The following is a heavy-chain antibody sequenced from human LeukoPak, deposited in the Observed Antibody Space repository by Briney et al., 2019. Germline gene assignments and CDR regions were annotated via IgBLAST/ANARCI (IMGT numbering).Heavy chain of an antibody. CDR1: AFTFSSYA. D-gene: IGHD3-10*01. CDR2: ISYDGNNK. CDR3: ARDRALVQYYYGSGIDY. V-gene: IGHV3-30-3*01. Sequence: GGSLSLSCAASAFTFSSYAMHWVRQAPGKGLEWVAVISYDGNNKYYADSVKGRFTISRDNSKNTLYLQMNSLRVEDTAVYYCARDRALVQYYYGSGIDYWGQGTLVTVSS. J-gene: IGHJ4*02.